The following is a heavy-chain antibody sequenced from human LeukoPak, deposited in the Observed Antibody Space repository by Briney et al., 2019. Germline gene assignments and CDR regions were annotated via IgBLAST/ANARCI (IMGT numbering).Heavy chain of an antibody. CDR3: ARQTGSGLFILP. V-gene: IGHV4-39*01. Sequence: SETLSLTCIVSGVSISSSYSYWGWIRQPPGMGLEWIGSIYYTGNTYYNASLKSQVSISIDTSKNQFSLKLTSVTAADTAVYYCARQTGSGLFILPGGQGTLVTVSS. CDR1: GVSISSSYSY. CDR2: IYYTGNT. D-gene: IGHD3/OR15-3a*01. J-gene: IGHJ4*02.